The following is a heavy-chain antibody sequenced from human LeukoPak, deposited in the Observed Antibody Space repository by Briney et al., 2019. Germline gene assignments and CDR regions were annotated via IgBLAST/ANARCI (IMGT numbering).Heavy chain of an antibody. D-gene: IGHD4-23*01. CDR3: ARDLYGGNSGAFDI. Sequence: ASVKVSCKASGYTFTGYYMHWVRQAPGQGLEWMGWINPNSGGTNYAQKFQGRVTMTRDTSISTAYMELSRLRSDDTAVYYCARDLYGGNSGAFDIWGLGTMVTVSS. CDR1: GYTFTGYY. J-gene: IGHJ3*02. CDR2: INPNSGGT. V-gene: IGHV1-2*02.